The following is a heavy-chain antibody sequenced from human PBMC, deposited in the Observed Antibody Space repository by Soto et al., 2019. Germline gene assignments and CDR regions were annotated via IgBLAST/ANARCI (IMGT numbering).Heavy chain of an antibody. V-gene: IGHV1-24*01. CDR2: FDPEDGET. CDR1: GYTLTELS. D-gene: IGHD3-3*01. Sequence: ASVKVSCKVSGYTLTELSMHWVRQAPGKGLEWMGGFDPEDGETIYAQKFQGRVTMTEDTSTDTAYMELSSLRSEDTAVYYCATGPPTIFGVVIEFDPWGQGTLVTVSS. J-gene: IGHJ5*02. CDR3: ATGPPTIFGVVIEFDP.